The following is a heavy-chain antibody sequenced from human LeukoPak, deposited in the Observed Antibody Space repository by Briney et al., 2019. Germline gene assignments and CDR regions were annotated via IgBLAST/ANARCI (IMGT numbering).Heavy chain of an antibody. D-gene: IGHD3-16*02. CDR1: GYTFTGYY. CDR3: ARAVAYDYVWGSYRYLYDY. J-gene: IGHJ4*02. V-gene: IGHV1-2*06. CDR2: INPNSGGT. Sequence: ASVKVSCKASGYTFTGYYMHWVRQAPGRGLEWMGRINPNSGGTNYAQKFQGRVTMTRDTSISTAYMELSSLRSEDTAVYYCARAVAYDYVWGSYRYLYDYWGQGTLVTVSS.